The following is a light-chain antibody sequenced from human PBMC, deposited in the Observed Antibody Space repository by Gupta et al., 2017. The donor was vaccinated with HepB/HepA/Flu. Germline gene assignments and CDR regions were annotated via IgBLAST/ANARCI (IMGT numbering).Light chain of an antibody. Sequence: EIVLTQAPATLSLSPGERATISCRASQSVSRYLAWYQQKPGQAPRLLIYDASNRATGIPARFTGSGSGTDFTLTISSLEPEDFAVYYCQQRSSWPLTFGGGTKVEIK. J-gene: IGKJ4*01. CDR2: DAS. CDR3: QQRSSWPLT. V-gene: IGKV3-11*01. CDR1: QSVSRY.